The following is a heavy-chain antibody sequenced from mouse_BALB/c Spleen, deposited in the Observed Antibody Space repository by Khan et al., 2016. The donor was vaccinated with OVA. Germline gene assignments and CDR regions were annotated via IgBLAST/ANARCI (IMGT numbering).Heavy chain of an antibody. J-gene: IGHJ3*01. CDR3: ARPYYGSAWFAY. D-gene: IGHD1-1*01. Sequence: QVQLKESGPGLVAPSQSLSIICTVSGFSLTNYGVHWVRQPPGKGLEWLGVMWAGGSTNYNSALMSRLSISIDNSKSQVFLKMNSLQTDDTGMYYCARPYYGSAWFAYWGQGTLVTVSA. CDR1: GFSLTNYG. CDR2: MWAGGST. V-gene: IGHV2-9*02.